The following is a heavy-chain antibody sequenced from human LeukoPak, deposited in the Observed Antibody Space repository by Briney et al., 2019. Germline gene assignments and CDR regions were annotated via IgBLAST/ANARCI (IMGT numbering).Heavy chain of an antibody. Sequence: SETLSLTCTVSGGSMRSYYWVWIRQPPGKGLEWIGYIYYSGSTDYNPSLKSRVTISVDTSKNQFSLKVSSVTAADTAVYYCARAPNGFGAFDIWGPGTMVTVSS. J-gene: IGHJ3*02. D-gene: IGHD2-8*01. CDR1: GGSMRSYY. V-gene: IGHV4-59*01. CDR2: IYYSGST. CDR3: ARAPNGFGAFDI.